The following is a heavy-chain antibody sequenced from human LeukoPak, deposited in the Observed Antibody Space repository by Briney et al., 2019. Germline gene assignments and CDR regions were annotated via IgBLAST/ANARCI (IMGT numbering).Heavy chain of an antibody. V-gene: IGHV3-49*04. J-gene: IGHJ4*02. CDR2: IGSKTYGETT. Sequence: GGSLRLSCTASGFTFGDYVMNWVRQAPGKGLEWVGFIGSKTYGETTGYAASVKGRFSLSRDDSKSIAYLQMNSLRAEDTAVYYCTREQDREAAATVVGDYWGQGTLVTVSS. CDR3: TREQDREAAATVVGDY. D-gene: IGHD4-23*01. CDR1: GFTFGDYV.